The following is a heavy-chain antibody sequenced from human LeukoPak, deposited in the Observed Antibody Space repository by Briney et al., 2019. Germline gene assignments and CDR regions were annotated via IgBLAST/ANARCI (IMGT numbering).Heavy chain of an antibody. CDR3: ARFLIGTKFYFDY. D-gene: IGHD1-7*01. Sequence: ASVKVSCKTSGYTFSGYYIHWVRQAPGHGLVWMGWINPNNGDTVYAQRFQGRVTMTRDTSISTAYMELSRLSFDDTAVYYCARFLIGTKFYFDYWGQGTLVTVSS. CDR2: INPNNGDT. CDR1: GYTFSGYY. J-gene: IGHJ4*02. V-gene: IGHV1-2*02.